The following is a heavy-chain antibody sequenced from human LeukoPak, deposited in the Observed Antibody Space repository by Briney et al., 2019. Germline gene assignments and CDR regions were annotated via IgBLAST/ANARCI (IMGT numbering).Heavy chain of an antibody. CDR3: ARLASGSYGPLTPFDY. CDR2: IYYSGST. D-gene: IGHD1-26*01. V-gene: IGHV4-59*08. Sequence: KPSETLSLTCTVSGGSISSYYWSWIRQPPGKGLEWIGDIYYSGSTNYNPSLKSRVTISADTSKNQFSLRLSSVTAADTAVYYSARLASGSYGPLTPFDYWGQGTLVTVSS. J-gene: IGHJ4*02. CDR1: GGSISSYY.